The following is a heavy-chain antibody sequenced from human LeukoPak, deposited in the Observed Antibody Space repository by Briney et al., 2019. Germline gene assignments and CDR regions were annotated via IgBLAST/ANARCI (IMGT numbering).Heavy chain of an antibody. CDR2: IIPILGIA. J-gene: IGHJ6*02. D-gene: IGHD2-2*03. V-gene: IGHV1-69*04. CDR1: GGTSSSYA. Sequence: ASVKVSCKASGGTSSSYAISWVRQAPGQGLEWMGRIIPILGIANYAQKFQGRVTITADKSTSTAYMELSSLRSEDTAVYYCATGYCSSTSCYGMDVWGQGTTVTVSS. CDR3: ATGYCSSTSCYGMDV.